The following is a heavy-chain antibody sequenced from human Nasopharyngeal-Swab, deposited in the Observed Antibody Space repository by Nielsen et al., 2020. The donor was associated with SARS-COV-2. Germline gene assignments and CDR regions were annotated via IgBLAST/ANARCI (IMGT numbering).Heavy chain of an antibody. Sequence: WIRQPPGKGLEWIGYIYYSGSTYYNPSLKSRVTISVDTSKNQFSLKLSSVTAADTAVYYCARTLLYSSSWCPSSYYFDYWGQGTLVTVSS. CDR2: IYYSGST. J-gene: IGHJ4*02. V-gene: IGHV4-31*02. CDR3: ARTLLYSSSWCPSSYYFDY. D-gene: IGHD6-13*01.